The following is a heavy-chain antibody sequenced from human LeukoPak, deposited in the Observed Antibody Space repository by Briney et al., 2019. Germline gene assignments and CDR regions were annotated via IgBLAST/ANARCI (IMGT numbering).Heavy chain of an antibody. J-gene: IGHJ4*02. D-gene: IGHD5-12*01. CDR2: IYHSGST. Sequence: PSETLSLTCAASGGSISSGGYSWSWIRQPPGKGLEWIGYIYHSGSTYYNPSLKSRVTISVDRSKNQFSLKLSSVTAADTAVYYCASNSDYGFDYWGQGTLVTVSS. V-gene: IGHV4-30-2*01. CDR1: GGSISSGGYS. CDR3: ASNSDYGFDY.